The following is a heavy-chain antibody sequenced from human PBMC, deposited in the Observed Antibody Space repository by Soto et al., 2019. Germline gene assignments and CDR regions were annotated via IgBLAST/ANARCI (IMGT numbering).Heavy chain of an antibody. D-gene: IGHD4-17*01. V-gene: IGHV5-51*01. CDR1: GYSFTSYW. CDR3: ARHPHPYDYGDYLVRKTEEYFQH. Sequence: PGESLKISCKGSGYSFTSYWIGWVRQMPGKGLEWMGIIYPGDSDTRYSPSFQGQVTISADKSISTAYLQWSSLKASDTAMYYCARHPHPYDYGDYLVRKTEEYFQHWGQGTLVTVSS. CDR2: IYPGDSDT. J-gene: IGHJ1*01.